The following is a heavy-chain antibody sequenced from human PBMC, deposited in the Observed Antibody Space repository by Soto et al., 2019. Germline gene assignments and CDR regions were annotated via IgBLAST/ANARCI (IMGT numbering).Heavy chain of an antibody. D-gene: IGHD1-26*01. CDR1: GFTFRSYA. J-gene: IGHJ4*02. CDR2: ISYDGSNK. Sequence: QVQLVESGGGVVQPGRSLRLSCAASGFTFRSYAMHWVRQAPGKGLEWVAVISYDGSNKYYADSVKGRFTISRDNSKNTLYLQMNSLRAADTAVYYCARRALLPYSGRYELLAFWGQGTLVTVSS. CDR3: ARRALLPYSGRYELLAF. V-gene: IGHV3-30-3*01.